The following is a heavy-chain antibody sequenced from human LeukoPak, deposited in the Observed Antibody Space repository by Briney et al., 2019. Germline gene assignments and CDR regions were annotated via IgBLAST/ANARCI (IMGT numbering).Heavy chain of an antibody. CDR1: GYTLTELS. D-gene: IGHD2-15*01. CDR2: FDPEDGET. CDR3: ATVGCGSCQVAPTYLDV. Sequence: ASVKVSCKVSGYTLTELSMHWVRQAPGKGLEWMGGFDPEDGETIYAQKFQGRVTMTEDTSTDTAYMELSSLRSEDTAVYYCATVGCGSCQVAPTYLDVWGKGTTVTVSS. J-gene: IGHJ6*03. V-gene: IGHV1-24*01.